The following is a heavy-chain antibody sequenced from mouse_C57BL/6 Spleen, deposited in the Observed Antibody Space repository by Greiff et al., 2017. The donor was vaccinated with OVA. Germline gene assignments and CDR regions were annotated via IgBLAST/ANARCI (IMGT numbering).Heavy chain of an antibody. D-gene: IGHD6-1*01. J-gene: IGHJ1*03. CDR1: GYTFTSYW. CDR2: IDPSDSEA. V-gene: IGHV1-52*01. Sequence: QVQLQQPGAELVRPGSSVKLSCKASGYTFTSYWMHWVKQRPIQGLEWIGNIDPSDSEAHYNQKFKDKATLTVDKSSSTAYMQLSSLTSEDSAVYYCARGGRGYFDVWGTGTTVTVSS. CDR3: ARGGRGYFDV.